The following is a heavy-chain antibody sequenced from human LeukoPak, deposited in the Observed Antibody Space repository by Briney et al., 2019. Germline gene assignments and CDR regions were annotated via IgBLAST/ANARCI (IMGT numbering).Heavy chain of an antibody. CDR1: GYTFTSYG. V-gene: IGHV1-18*01. CDR3: ARDEGYYYDSSGYYGGLFDP. D-gene: IGHD3-22*01. Sequence: ASVTVSCKASGYTFTSYGISWVRQAPGQGLEWMGWISAYNGNTNYAQKLQGRVTMTTGTSTSTAYMELRSLRSDDTAVYYCARDEGYYYDSSGYYGGLFDPGGEGTVDTVSS. CDR2: ISAYNGNT. J-gene: IGHJ5*02.